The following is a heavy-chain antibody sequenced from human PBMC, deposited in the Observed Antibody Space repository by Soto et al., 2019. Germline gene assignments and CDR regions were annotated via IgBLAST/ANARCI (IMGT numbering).Heavy chain of an antibody. Sequence: ASVKVSCKASGYTFTSYGISWVRQAPGQGLEWMGWISAYNGNTNYTQKLQGRVTMTTDTSTSTAYMELRSLRSDDTAVYYCARDLSIYRPIVVVPAATRNNHNWLDPWGQGTLVTVSS. CDR1: GYTFTSYG. CDR2: ISAYNGNT. J-gene: IGHJ5*02. D-gene: IGHD2-2*01. CDR3: ARDLSIYRPIVVVPAATRNNHNWLDP. V-gene: IGHV1-18*01.